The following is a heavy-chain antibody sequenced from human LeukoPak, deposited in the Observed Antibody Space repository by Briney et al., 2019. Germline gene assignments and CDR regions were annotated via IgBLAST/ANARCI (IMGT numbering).Heavy chain of an antibody. V-gene: IGHV4-34*01. J-gene: IGHJ4*02. CDR3: ASRSPHYYFDY. CDR1: GGSFSGYY. Sequence: TSETLSLTCAVYGGSFSGYYWSWIRQPPGKGLEWIGEINHSGSTNYNPSLKSRVTISVDTSKNQSSLKLSSVTAADTAVYYCASRSPHYYFDYWGQGTLVTVSS. CDR2: INHSGST.